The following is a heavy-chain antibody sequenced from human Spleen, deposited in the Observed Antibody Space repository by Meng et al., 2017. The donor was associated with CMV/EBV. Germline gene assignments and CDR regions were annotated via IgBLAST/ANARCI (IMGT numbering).Heavy chain of an antibody. CDR3: ASSVVTIFGVVTHDAFDI. Sequence: GGSLRLSCVVSGFTFSTYSVNWVRQAPGKGLEWVSYISSSGNTIYYADSVKGRFTISRDNAKNSLYLQMNSLRAEDTAVYYCASSVVTIFGVVTHDAFDIWGQGTMVTVSS. J-gene: IGHJ3*02. CDR1: GFTFSTYS. V-gene: IGHV3-48*04. CDR2: ISSSGNTI. D-gene: IGHD3-3*01.